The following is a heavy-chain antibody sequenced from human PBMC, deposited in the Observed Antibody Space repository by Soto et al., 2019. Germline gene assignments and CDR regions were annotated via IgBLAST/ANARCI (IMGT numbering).Heavy chain of an antibody. CDR1: GFTFSSYA. CDR3: AKDRRDCSSTSCYLLLDAFDI. CDR2: ISGSGGST. J-gene: IGHJ3*02. V-gene: IGHV3-23*01. D-gene: IGHD2-2*01. Sequence: GGSLRLSCAASGFTFSSYAMSWVRQAPGKGLEWVSAISGSGGSTYYADSVKGRFTISRDNSKNTLYLQMNSLRAEDTAVYYCAKDRRDCSSTSCYLLLDAFDIWGQGTMVTVSS.